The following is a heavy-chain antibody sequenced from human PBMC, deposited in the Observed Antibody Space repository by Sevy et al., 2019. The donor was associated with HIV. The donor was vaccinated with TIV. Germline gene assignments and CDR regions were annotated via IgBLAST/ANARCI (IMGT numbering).Heavy chain of an antibody. CDR2: ISYDGTYK. CDR1: GFSFSHYA. CDR3: ARVAISYCTNDCYHRFDY. J-gene: IGHJ4*02. V-gene: IGHV3-30*01. D-gene: IGHD2-8*01. Sequence: GGFLRLSCAVSGFSFSHYAFHWVRQAPGKGLERVSLISYDGTYKYYADSVKGRFTISRDNSKNTLYLQMNSLRGNDTAVYYCARVAISYCTNDCYHRFDYWGPGALVTVSS.